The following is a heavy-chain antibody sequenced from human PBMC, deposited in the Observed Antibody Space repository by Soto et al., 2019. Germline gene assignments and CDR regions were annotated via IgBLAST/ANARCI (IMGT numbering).Heavy chain of an antibody. Sequence: QVQLVESGGGVVQPGGSLRLSCAASGFTFRNYAMHWVRQAPGKGLECLAVIAYDGSNAFYRDSVKGRFTISRDNSKNTLYLHMHSQRSEDTGVYYCARGDREDILVVVGARPGEYGIDIWGQGTKVSVSS. CDR3: ARGDREDILVVVGARPGEYGIDI. CDR2: IAYDGSNA. D-gene: IGHD2-15*01. V-gene: IGHV3-30-3*01. J-gene: IGHJ6*02. CDR1: GFTFRNYA.